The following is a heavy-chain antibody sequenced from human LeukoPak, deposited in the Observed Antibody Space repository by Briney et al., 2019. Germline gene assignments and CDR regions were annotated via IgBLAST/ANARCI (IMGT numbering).Heavy chain of an antibody. CDR1: GFTFSSYS. CDR3: ARSISSGWYRGFDY. V-gene: IGHV3-21*01. Sequence: GGSLRLSCAASGFTFSSYSMNWVRQAPGKGLEWVSSISSSSSYIYYADSVKGRFTISRDNAKNSLYLQMNSLRAEDTAVYYCARSISSGWYRGFDYWGQGTLVTVSS. CDR2: ISSSSSYI. D-gene: IGHD6-19*01. J-gene: IGHJ4*02.